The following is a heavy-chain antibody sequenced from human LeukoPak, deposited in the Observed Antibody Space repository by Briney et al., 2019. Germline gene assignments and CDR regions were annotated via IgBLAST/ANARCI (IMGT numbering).Heavy chain of an antibody. J-gene: IGHJ4*02. Sequence: PGGSLTLSYAASGFNFRNYVMHWVRQAPAKGLAWVAYTRDDGCKSWYGDSVKGRFTISRDNSKSTLYLQMNSLRGEDTAVYYCANGDCRGGRCSSGAYWGQGTLVTVSS. V-gene: IGHV3-30*02. D-gene: IGHD2-15*01. CDR2: TRDDGCKS. CDR1: GFNFRNYV. CDR3: ANGDCRGGRCSSGAY.